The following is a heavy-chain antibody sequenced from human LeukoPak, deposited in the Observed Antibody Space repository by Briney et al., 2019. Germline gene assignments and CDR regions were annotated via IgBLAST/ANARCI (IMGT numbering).Heavy chain of an antibody. V-gene: IGHV3-15*07. Sequence: PGGSLRLSCAASYFTFTNTWMNWVRQAPGKGLEWVGRVKSEIDGGTIDYAAPVQGRFTISRDDSQAILYLQMDDLKTEDTAVYYCTTGGSVIVTGTRAFDIWGQGTLVTVSS. J-gene: IGHJ3*02. CDR3: TTGGSVIVTGTRAFDI. CDR1: YFTFTNTW. CDR2: VKSEIDGGTI. D-gene: IGHD1-7*01.